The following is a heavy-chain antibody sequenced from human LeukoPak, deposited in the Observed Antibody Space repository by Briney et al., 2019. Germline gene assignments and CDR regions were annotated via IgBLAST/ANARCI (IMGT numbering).Heavy chain of an antibody. D-gene: IGHD3-22*01. CDR2: ISAYNGNT. J-gene: IGHJ4*02. CDR3: ARDSYYDSSGYYGFDDY. V-gene: IGHV1-18*01. Sequence: GSVKVSCKASGGTFSSYAISWVRQAPGQGLEWMGWISAYNGNTNYAQKLQGRVTMTTDTSTSTAYMELRSLRSDDTAVYYCARDSYYDSSGYYGFDDYWGQGTLVTVSS. CDR1: GGTFSSYA.